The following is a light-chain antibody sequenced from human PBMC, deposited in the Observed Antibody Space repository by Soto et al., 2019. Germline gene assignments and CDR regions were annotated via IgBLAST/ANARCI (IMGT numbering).Light chain of an antibody. J-gene: IGKJ1*01. V-gene: IGKV3-20*01. CDR3: QQYGSSPRT. CDR2: GSS. CDR1: QNVASSY. Sequence: EIVLTQSPGTLSLSPGERATLSCRASQNVASSYLAWYQQKPGQAPRLLIYGSSIRGAGFPDRFSGSGSGTDFTLTISRLDPEDFAVYFCQQYGSSPRTFGQGTKVDIK.